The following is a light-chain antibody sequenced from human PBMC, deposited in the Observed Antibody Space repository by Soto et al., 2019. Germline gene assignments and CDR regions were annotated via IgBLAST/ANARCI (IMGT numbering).Light chain of an antibody. CDR2: DXS. CDR3: QQANSVTLT. V-gene: IGKV1D-12*01. Sequence: DISMTQSPYSIAASFGGRVTIPXRASHGISGWLAWYQQEPRXPPQXXXDDXSSLQSGRPSRFSGSGSAKDFTLTSSRRQHDYSAKYYCQQANSVTLTVGQGTRLEI. CDR1: HGISGW. J-gene: IGKJ5*01.